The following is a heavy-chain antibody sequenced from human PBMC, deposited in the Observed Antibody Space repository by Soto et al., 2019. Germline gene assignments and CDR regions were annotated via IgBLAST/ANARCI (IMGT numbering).Heavy chain of an antibody. V-gene: IGHV3-23*01. CDR2: ITARGGSS. CDR1: GFPFNSYA. J-gene: IGHJ4*02. Sequence: EVHLLESGGGLVQPGGSLRLSCEASGFPFNSYARVWVPRAPGKGRGGFSVITARGGSSYFADSVKGRFTISRDNSKNVLSLEMNSLRAEDTAIYFCAKGSIEYSASVDNWGQGTLVLVSS. D-gene: IGHD5-12*01. CDR3: AKGSIEYSASVDN.